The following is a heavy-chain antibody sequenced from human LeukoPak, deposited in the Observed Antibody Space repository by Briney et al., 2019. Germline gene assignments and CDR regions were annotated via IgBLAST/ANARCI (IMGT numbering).Heavy chain of an antibody. J-gene: IGHJ4*02. D-gene: IGHD6-13*01. V-gene: IGHV3-23*01. CDR2: ITSDGST. Sequence: GGSLRLSCAASGFTFSNYALSWVRQAPGKGLEWVSTITSDGSTYYADSVKGRFTISRDNSKNTIYLQMNSLRAEDTALYYCAKAAAAPGFDFWGQGTLVTVSS. CDR3: AKAAAAPGFDF. CDR1: GFTFSNYA.